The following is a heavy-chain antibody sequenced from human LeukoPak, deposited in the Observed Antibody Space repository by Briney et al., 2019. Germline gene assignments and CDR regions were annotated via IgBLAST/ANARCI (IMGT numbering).Heavy chain of an antibody. J-gene: IGHJ3*02. D-gene: IGHD3-16*01. V-gene: IGHV1-46*01. CDR1: GYTFTSYY. Sequence: ASVKVSCKASGYTFTSYYMHWVRQAPGQGLEWMGIINPSGGSTSYAQKFQGRVTMTRDMSTSTVYMELSSLRSEDTAVYHCASQLGGRSAFDIWGQGTMVTVSS. CDR2: INPSGGST. CDR3: ASQLGGRSAFDI.